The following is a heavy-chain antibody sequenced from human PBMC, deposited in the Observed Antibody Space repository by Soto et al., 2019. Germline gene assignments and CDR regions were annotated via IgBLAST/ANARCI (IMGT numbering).Heavy chain of an antibody. CDR1: GYTFTSYD. D-gene: IGHD1-26*01. V-gene: IGHV1-8*01. CDR3: GRERSSGAFDI. J-gene: IGHJ3*02. Sequence: QVQLVQSGAEVKKPGASVKVSCKTSGYTFTSYDINWVRQATGQGLEWMGWMNPNSGNTDYAQKFQGRVAMTRNTSRSTAYMGLSSLRSEDTAVYYCGRERSSGAFDIWGQGTMVTVSS. CDR2: MNPNSGNT.